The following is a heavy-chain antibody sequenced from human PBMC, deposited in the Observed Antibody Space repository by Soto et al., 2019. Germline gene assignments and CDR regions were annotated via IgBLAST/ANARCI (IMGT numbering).Heavy chain of an antibody. J-gene: IGHJ5*02. CDR1: GGSVSSSSYY. D-gene: IGHD5-18*01. V-gene: IGHV4-39*02. Sequence: QLQLQESGPGLVKPSETLSLTCTVSGGSVSSSSYYWGWIRQPPGKGLEWIGSIYYSGSTYYNPSLKSRVTISVDTSKNQFSLKLSSVTAADTAVYYCARDQLWFFKNWFDPWGQGTLVTVSS. CDR3: ARDQLWFFKNWFDP. CDR2: IYYSGST.